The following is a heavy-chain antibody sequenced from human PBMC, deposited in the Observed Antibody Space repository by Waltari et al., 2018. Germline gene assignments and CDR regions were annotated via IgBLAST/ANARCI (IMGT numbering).Heavy chain of an antibody. D-gene: IGHD1-7*01. Sequence: QLQLQESGPGLVKPSETLSLTCTVSGGSISSSSYYWGWIRQPPGKGLEWIGSIDYSGRTYYNPSLKSRVTISVDTSKNQFSLKLSSVTAADTAVYYCASGLELRPAGWGQGTLVTVSS. CDR2: IDYSGRT. J-gene: IGHJ4*02. CDR1: GGSISSSSYY. CDR3: ASGLELRPAG. V-gene: IGHV4-39*07.